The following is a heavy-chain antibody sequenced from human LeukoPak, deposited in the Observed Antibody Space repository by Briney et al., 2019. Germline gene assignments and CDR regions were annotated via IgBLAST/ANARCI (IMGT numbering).Heavy chain of an antibody. CDR2: ITSTSSYI. D-gene: IGHD1-26*01. CDR1: GFTFDAYA. J-gene: IGHJ6*03. CDR3: ARDPYSGSYGPYYYYYMDV. Sequence: GGSLRLSCAASGFTFDAYAMSWVRQAPGKGLEWVSSITSTSSYIYYADSVKGRFTISRDNAKNSLYLQMDSLRVEDTAVYYCARDPYSGSYGPYYYYYMDVWGKGTTVTISS. V-gene: IGHV3-21*06.